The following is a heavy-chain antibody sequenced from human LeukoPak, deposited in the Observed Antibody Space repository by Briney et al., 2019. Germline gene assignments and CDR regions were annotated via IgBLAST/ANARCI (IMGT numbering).Heavy chain of an antibody. D-gene: IGHD6-13*01. CDR1: GGSISSGDYY. CDR2: IYYSGST. J-gene: IGHJ4*02. Sequence: SETLSLTCTVSGGSISSGDYYWSWIRQPPGKGLEWIGYIYYSGSTYYNPSLKSRVTISVDTSKGQFSLKLSSVTAADTAVYYCARFSIAAAGISDYWGQGTLVTVSS. V-gene: IGHV4-30-4*08. CDR3: ARFSIAAAGISDY.